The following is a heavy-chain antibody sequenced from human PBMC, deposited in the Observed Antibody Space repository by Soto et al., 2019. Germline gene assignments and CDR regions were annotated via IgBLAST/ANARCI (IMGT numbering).Heavy chain of an antibody. CDR1: GYTFTSYG. CDR3: ARGLYDILTGYRGASDY. Sequence: ASVKVSCKASGYTFTSYGISWVRQAPGQGPEWMGWISAYNGNTNYAQKLQGRVTMTTDTSTSTAYMELRSLRSDDTAVYYCARGLYDILTGYRGASDYWGQGTLVTVSS. CDR2: ISAYNGNT. J-gene: IGHJ4*02. V-gene: IGHV1-18*04. D-gene: IGHD3-9*01.